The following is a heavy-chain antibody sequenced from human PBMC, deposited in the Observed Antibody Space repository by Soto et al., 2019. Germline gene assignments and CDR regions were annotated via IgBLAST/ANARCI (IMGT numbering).Heavy chain of an antibody. CDR1: GFTFSSYA. V-gene: IGHV3-23*01. CDR3: AKPRTYCSSTSCYTGSFDY. D-gene: IGHD2-2*02. CDR2: ISGSGGST. Sequence: VGSLRLSCAASGFTFSSYAMSWVRQAPGKGLEWVSAISGSGGSTYYADSVKGRFTISRDNSKNTLYLQMNSLRAEDTAVYYCAKPRTYCSSTSCYTGSFDYWGQGTLVTVSS. J-gene: IGHJ4*02.